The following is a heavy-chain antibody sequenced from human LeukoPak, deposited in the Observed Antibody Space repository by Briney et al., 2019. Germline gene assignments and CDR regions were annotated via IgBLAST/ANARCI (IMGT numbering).Heavy chain of an antibody. J-gene: IGHJ4*02. V-gene: IGHV3-21*01. CDR1: GFTFSTYS. CDR2: ISSSSSSI. Sequence: GGSLRLSCAASGFTFSTYSMNCVRHAPGKGLEWVSSISSSSSSIYYSDSVKGRFTVSRDNAKNSLYLQMNSLRDEDTAVYYCAGSLRGGGWYMYWGQGTLVTVSS. D-gene: IGHD6-19*01. CDR3: AGSLRGGGWYMY.